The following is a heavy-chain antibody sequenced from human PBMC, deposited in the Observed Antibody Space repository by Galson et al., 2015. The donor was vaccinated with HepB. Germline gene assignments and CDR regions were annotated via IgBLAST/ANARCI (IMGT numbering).Heavy chain of an antibody. CDR3: ARSPWGGYLSFDY. V-gene: IGHV3-21*01. D-gene: IGHD3-16*01. CDR2: ISSSSSNI. CDR1: GFTFSSYS. Sequence: SLRLSCAASGFTFSSYSMNWVRQAPGNGLEWVSSISSSSSNIYYADSVKGRFTISRDNAKNSLYLQMNSLRADDTAVYYCARSPWGGYLSFDYWGQGTLVTVSS. J-gene: IGHJ4*02.